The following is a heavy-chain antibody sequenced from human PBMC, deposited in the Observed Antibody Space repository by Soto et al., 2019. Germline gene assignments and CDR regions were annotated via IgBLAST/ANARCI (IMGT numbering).Heavy chain of an antibody. Sequence: SGPTLVNPTQTLTLTCTFSGFSLSTSGMCVSWIRQPPGKALEWLALIDWDDDKYYSTSLKTRLTISKDTSKNQVVLTMTSMDPVDTATYYCARIRVLRHFDWSYNWFDPWGQGTLVTVSS. CDR3: ARIRVLRHFDWSYNWFDP. V-gene: IGHV2-70*01. CDR2: IDWDDDK. D-gene: IGHD3-9*01. CDR1: GFSLSTSGMC. J-gene: IGHJ5*02.